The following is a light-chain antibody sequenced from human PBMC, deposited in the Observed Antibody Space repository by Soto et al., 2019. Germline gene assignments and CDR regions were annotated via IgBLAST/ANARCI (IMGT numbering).Light chain of an antibody. V-gene: IGLV2-23*01. CDR3: CSYAGSSTYV. Sequence: QSLLTNPASVSGSPGQSITISCTGTSSDVGGYNLVSWYQQHPGKAPKVMIYEGSKRPSGVSNRFSGSKSGNTASLTISGLQAEDEADYYCCSYAGSSTYVFGTGTKV. CDR2: EGS. CDR1: SSDVGGYNL. J-gene: IGLJ1*01.